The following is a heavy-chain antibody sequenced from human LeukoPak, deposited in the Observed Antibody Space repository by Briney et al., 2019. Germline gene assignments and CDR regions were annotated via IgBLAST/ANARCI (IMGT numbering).Heavy chain of an antibody. J-gene: IGHJ3*02. Sequence: PGGSPGLSCAASGFTFSSYAMHWVRQAPGKGLEWVAVISYDGSNKYYADSVKSRFTISRDNSKNTLYRQMNSLRAEDTAVYYCARGSTVTTLLGAFDIWGPGRM. CDR3: ARGSTVTTLLGAFDI. D-gene: IGHD4-17*01. CDR2: ISYDGSNK. CDR1: GFTFSSYA. V-gene: IGHV3-30-3*01.